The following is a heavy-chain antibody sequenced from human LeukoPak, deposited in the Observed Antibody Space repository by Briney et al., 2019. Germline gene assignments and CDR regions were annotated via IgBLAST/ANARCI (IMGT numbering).Heavy chain of an antibody. J-gene: IGHJ4*02. CDR1: GFTFSNYG. D-gene: IGHD6-19*01. CDR2: IWHDGSNQ. Sequence: GGSLRLSCAASGFTFSNYGMHWVRQTPGKGLEWVAVIWHDGSNQTYTDSVKGRFTISRDNSKNTLDLHMNSLRAEDTAVYYCARDRGPGGLAGTYYWGQGTLVTVSS. CDR3: ARDRGPGGLAGTYY. V-gene: IGHV3-33*08.